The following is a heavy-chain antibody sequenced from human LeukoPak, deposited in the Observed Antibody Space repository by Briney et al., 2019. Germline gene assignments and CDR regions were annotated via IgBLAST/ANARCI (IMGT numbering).Heavy chain of an antibody. D-gene: IGHD4-17*01. V-gene: IGHV4-4*02. J-gene: IGHJ3*02. CDR3: ARGEDYGVLSVSDDAFDI. CDR2: IYHSGST. CDR1: GGSISSSNW. Sequence: PSETLSLTCAVSGGSISSSNWWSWVRQPPGKGLEWIGEIYHSGSTNYNPSLKSRVTMSVDTSKNQFSLTLSSVTAADTAVYYCARGEDYGVLSVSDDAFDIWGQGTMVTVSS.